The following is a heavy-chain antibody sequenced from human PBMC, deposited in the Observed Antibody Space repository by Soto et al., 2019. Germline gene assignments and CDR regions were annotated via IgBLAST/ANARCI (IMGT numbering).Heavy chain of an antibody. D-gene: IGHD5-12*01. J-gene: IGHJ4*02. Sequence: QVQLQESGPGLVKPSETLSLTCTVSGGSISSYYWSWIRQPPGEGLEWIGYSYYSGSANYTPSLNRRAPLSLDTSKCQFSMRLSSVAAADTAVYYCARRYGGNVDYWGQGTLVTVSS. CDR2: SYYSGSA. CDR3: ARRYGGNVDY. V-gene: IGHV4-59*12. CDR1: GGSISSYY.